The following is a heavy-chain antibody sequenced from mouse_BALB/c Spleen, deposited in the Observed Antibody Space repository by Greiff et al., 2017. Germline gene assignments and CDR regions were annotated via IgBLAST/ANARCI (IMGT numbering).Heavy chain of an antibody. CDR3: AGNFLIRGYFDV. J-gene: IGHJ1*01. V-gene: IGHV14-3*02. D-gene: IGHD3-1*01. CDR1: GFNIKDTY. CDR2: IDPANGNT. Sequence: EVQLQESGAELVKPGASVKLSCTASGFNIKDTYMHWVKQRPEQGLEWIGRIDPANGNTKYDPKFQGKATITADTSSNTAYLQLSSLTSEDTAVYYCAGNFLIRGYFDVWGAGTTVTVSS.